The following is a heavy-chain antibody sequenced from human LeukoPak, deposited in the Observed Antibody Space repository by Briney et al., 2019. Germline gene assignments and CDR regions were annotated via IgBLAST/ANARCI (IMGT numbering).Heavy chain of an antibody. CDR2: IKGDGSEK. V-gene: IGHV3-7*05. CDR1: GFTFSSYW. CDR3: ARAGYIYAYAY. J-gene: IGHJ4*02. Sequence: GGSLRLSCAASGFTFSSYWMSWVRQAPGKGLEWVANIKGDGSEKYSVDSVKGRFTISRDNAKNSLYLQMSSLRAEDSAMYFCARAGYIYAYAYWGQGTLVAVSS. D-gene: IGHD5-18*01.